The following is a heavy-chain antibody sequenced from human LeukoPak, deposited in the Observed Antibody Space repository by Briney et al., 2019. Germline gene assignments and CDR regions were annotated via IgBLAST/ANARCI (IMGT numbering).Heavy chain of an antibody. CDR1: GFIFSNYA. J-gene: IGHJ6*03. CDR2: IRYDGSNK. V-gene: IGHV3-30*02. Sequence: GGSLRLSCAASGFIFSNYAMQWVRQAPGMGLEWVAFIRYDGSNKYYADSVKGRFTISRDNSKNTLYLQMNSLRAEDTAVYYCAKVGGYCSSTSCYAYYYYMDVWGQGTLVTVSS. CDR3: AKVGGYCSSTSCYAYYYYMDV. D-gene: IGHD2-2*01.